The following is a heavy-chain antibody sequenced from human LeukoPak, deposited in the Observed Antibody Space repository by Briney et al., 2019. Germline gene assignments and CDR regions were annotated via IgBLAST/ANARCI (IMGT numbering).Heavy chain of an antibody. Sequence: ASVKVSCKASGYTFTGYYMHWVRQAPGQGLEWMGWINPNSGGTNYAQKFQGRATMTRDTSISTAYMELSRLRSDDTAVYYCARDHYGDYPDAFDIWGQGTMVTVSS. CDR3: ARDHYGDYPDAFDI. D-gene: IGHD4-17*01. V-gene: IGHV1-2*02. J-gene: IGHJ3*02. CDR2: INPNSGGT. CDR1: GYTFTGYY.